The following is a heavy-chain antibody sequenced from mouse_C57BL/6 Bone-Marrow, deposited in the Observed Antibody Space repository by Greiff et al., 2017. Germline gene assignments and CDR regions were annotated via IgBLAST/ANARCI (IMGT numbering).Heavy chain of an antibody. CDR3: AVYYYGSRRYFDV. D-gene: IGHD1-1*01. CDR2: ISRGSSTI. Sequence: EVKLVESGGGLVKPGGSLKLSCAASGFTFSDYGMHWVRQAPEKGLEWVAYISRGSSTIYYADTLKGRFTISRDNAKNTLFLQMTSLRSEDTAMYYCAVYYYGSRRYFDVWGTGTTVTVSS. V-gene: IGHV5-17*01. J-gene: IGHJ1*03. CDR1: GFTFSDYG.